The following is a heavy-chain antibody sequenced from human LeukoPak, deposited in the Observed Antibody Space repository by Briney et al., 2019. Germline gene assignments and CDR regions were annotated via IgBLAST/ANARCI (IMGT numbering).Heavy chain of an antibody. CDR1: GFTVSSNY. CDR2: IYSGGTT. D-gene: IGHD5-18*01. Sequence: GGSLRLSCAASGFTVSSNYMSWVRQAPGKGLEWVSVIYSGGTTYYADSVKGKFTISRDNSKNTLHLQMNSLRAEDTAVYYCARDQYSYAHAAHWGQGTLVTVSS. J-gene: IGHJ4*02. CDR3: ARDQYSYAHAAH. V-gene: IGHV3-66*01.